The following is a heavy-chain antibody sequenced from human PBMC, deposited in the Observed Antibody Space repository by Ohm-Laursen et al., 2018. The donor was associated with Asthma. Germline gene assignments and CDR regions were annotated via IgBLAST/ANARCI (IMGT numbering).Heavy chain of an antibody. V-gene: IGHV3-33*01. J-gene: IGHJ3*02. CDR3: ARDATIFGVVFDAFDI. CDR1: GFTFSSYG. Sequence: SLRLSCSTSGFTFSSYGMHWVRQAPGKGLEWVAVIWYDGSNKYYADSVKGRFTISRDNSKNTLYLQMNSLRAEDTAVYYCARDATIFGVVFDAFDIWGQGTMVTVSS. CDR2: IWYDGSNK. D-gene: IGHD3-3*01.